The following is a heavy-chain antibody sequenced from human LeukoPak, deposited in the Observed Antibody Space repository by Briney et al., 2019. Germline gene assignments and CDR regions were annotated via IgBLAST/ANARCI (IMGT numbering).Heavy chain of an antibody. CDR1: GYTFTIYG. CDR3: ARDGANYDILTGYYLPLGY. V-gene: IGHV1-18*01. J-gene: IGHJ4*02. Sequence: GASVKVSFRASGYTFTIYGISWVRQAPGQGLEWMGWISAYIGNTNYAQKLQGRVTMTTDTSTSTAYMELGSLRSDDTAVYYCARDGANYDILTGYYLPLGYWGQGTLVTVSS. CDR2: ISAYIGNT. D-gene: IGHD3-9*01.